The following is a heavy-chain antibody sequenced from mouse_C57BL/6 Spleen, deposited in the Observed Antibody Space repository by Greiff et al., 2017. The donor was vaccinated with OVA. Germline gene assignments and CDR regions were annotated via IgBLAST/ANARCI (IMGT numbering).Heavy chain of an antibody. D-gene: IGHD1-1*01. J-gene: IGHJ2*01. CDR2: IDPETGGT. CDR1: GYTFTDYE. CDR3: TSPFITTVVDY. V-gene: IGHV1-15*01. Sequence: QVQLQQSGAELVRPGASVTLSCKASGYTFTDYEMHWVKQTPVHGLEWIGAIDPETGGTAYNQKFKGKAILTADKSSSTAYMEIRSLTSEDSAVYYCTSPFITTVVDYWGQGTTLTVSS.